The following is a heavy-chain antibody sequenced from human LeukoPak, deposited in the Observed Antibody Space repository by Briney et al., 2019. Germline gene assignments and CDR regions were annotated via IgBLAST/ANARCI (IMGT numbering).Heavy chain of an antibody. Sequence: SETLSLICAVYGGSFSGYYWSWIRQPPGKGLEWIGEINHSGSTNYNPSLKSRVTISVDTSKNQFSLKLSSVTAADTAVYYCARPHDSSGYQQYYYYMDVWGKGTTVTVSS. J-gene: IGHJ6*03. V-gene: IGHV4-34*01. CDR2: INHSGST. CDR3: ARPHDSSGYQQYYYYMDV. CDR1: GGSFSGYY. D-gene: IGHD3-22*01.